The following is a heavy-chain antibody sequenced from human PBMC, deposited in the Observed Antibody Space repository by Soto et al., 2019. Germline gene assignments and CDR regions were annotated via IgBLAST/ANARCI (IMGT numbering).Heavy chain of an antibody. CDR1: GFTFSAYT. D-gene: IGHD1-26*01. CDR3: ARDGYSGRSDGLDI. Sequence: QVQLVESGGGAVQPGRSLRLSCAASGFTFSAYTMHWVRQPPGKGLEWVAVISYDGNSERYTDPVKGRFTVSRDNSKSTLYLQMNSLKSEDTAVYYCARDGYSGRSDGLDIWGQGTMVPVSS. V-gene: IGHV3-30-3*01. J-gene: IGHJ3*02. CDR2: ISYDGNSE.